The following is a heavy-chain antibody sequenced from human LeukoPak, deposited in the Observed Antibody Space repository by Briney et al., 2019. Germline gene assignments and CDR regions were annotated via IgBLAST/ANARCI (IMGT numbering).Heavy chain of an antibody. CDR1: GYTFTYYW. Sequence: GASLQISCKGSGYTFTYYWIAWVRPLPGKGLEWMGIIYPGDSETRYSPSFQGQVTISADKSISTAYLQWSSLKASDTAMYYCAKWGYCSGGRCLHFDYWGQGTLVTVSS. V-gene: IGHV5-51*01. J-gene: IGHJ4*02. CDR3: AKWGYCSGGRCLHFDY. D-gene: IGHD2-15*01. CDR2: IYPGDSET.